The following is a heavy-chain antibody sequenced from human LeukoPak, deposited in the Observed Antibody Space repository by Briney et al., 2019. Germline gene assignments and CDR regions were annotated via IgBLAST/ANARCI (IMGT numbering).Heavy chain of an antibody. CDR1: GGTFSSYA. CDR3: ARGGYSSGWYWFDP. Sequence: PVASVKVSCKASGGTFSSYAISWVRQAPGQGLEWMGGTIPIFGTANYAQKFQGRVTITADKSTSTAYMELSSLRSEDTAVYYCARGGYSSGWYWFDPWGQGTLVTVSS. CDR2: TIPIFGTA. D-gene: IGHD6-19*01. J-gene: IGHJ5*02. V-gene: IGHV1-69*06.